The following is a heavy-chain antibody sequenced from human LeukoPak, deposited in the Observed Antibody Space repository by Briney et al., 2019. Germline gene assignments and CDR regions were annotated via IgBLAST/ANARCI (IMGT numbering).Heavy chain of an antibody. CDR1: GGSISSYY. V-gene: IGHV4-59*08. CDR2: IYYSGST. Sequence: SETLSLTCIVSGGSISSYYWSWIRQPPGKGLEWIGYIYYSGSTNYNPSLKSRVTISVDTSKNQFSLKLSSVTAADTAVYYCARHQQFYGMDVWGQGTTVTVSS. D-gene: IGHD6-13*01. CDR3: ARHQQFYGMDV. J-gene: IGHJ6*02.